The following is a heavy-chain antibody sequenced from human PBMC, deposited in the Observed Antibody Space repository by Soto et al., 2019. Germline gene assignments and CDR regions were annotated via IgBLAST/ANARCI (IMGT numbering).Heavy chain of an antibody. D-gene: IGHD3-9*01. CDR1: GFTFSDYY. Sequence: GGSLRLSCAASGFTFSDYYMSWIRQAPGKGLEWVSYISSSGSTIYYADSVKGRFTISRDNAKNSLYLQMNSLRAEDTAVYYCARSTSTYYDILTGSYDAFDIWGQGTMVTVSS. CDR3: ARSTSTYYDILTGSYDAFDI. V-gene: IGHV3-11*01. J-gene: IGHJ3*02. CDR2: ISSSGSTI.